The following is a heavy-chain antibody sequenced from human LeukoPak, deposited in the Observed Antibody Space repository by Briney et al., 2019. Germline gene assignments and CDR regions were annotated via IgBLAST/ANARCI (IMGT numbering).Heavy chain of an antibody. CDR3: ARSLSVVVAATPNWFDP. CDR2: ISSYNGNT. D-gene: IGHD2-15*01. Sequence: GASVKVSCKASGYTFTSYGISWVRQAPGQGLEWMGWISSYNGNTNYAQKFQGRVTMTRDTSISTAYMELSRLRSDDTAVYNCARSLSVVVAATPNWFDPWGQGTLVTVSS. V-gene: IGHV1-18*01. J-gene: IGHJ5*02. CDR1: GYTFTSYG.